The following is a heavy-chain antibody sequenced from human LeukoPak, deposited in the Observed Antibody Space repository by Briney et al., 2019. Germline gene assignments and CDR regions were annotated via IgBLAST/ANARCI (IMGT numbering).Heavy chain of an antibody. D-gene: IGHD5-18*01. Sequence: EASVKVSCKASGGTFSSYAIGWVRQAPGQGLEWMGGIIPIFGTANYAQKFQGRVTITADESTSTAYMELSSLRSEDTAVYYCARASGVIQLWQQHQGYYYYMDVWGKGTTVTVSS. CDR2: IIPIFGTA. CDR3: ARASGVIQLWQQHQGYYYYMDV. J-gene: IGHJ6*03. CDR1: GGTFSSYA. V-gene: IGHV1-69*13.